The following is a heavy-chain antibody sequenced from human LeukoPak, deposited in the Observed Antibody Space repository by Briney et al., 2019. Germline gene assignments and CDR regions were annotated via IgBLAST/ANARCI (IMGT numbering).Heavy chain of an antibody. J-gene: IGHJ4*02. CDR1: GYSFTSYW. V-gene: IGHV5-10-1*01. D-gene: IGHD3-22*01. CDR3: ASSDPFYDSSGYLFDY. CDR2: IDPSDSYT. Sequence: GESLKISCKGSGYSFTSYWISWVRQMPGKGLEWMGRIDPSDSYTNYSPPFQGHVTISADKSISTAYLQWSSLKASDTAMYYCASSDPFYDSSGYLFDYWGQGTLVTVSS.